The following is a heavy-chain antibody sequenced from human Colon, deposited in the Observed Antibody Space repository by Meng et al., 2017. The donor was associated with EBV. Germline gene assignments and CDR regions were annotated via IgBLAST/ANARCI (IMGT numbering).Heavy chain of an antibody. J-gene: IGHJ5*02. V-gene: IGHV4-30-2*01. CDR1: GASISSGDYS. D-gene: IGHD2-21*02. CDR3: ARGPYCGGDCYWFDP. CDR2: IYHGGTT. Sequence: LPLQGHDPGLVQPSQSPALTCAVPGASISSGDYSWSWIRQPPGQGREWIGYIYHGGTTYNTSLKSRVTISVDNSKNQFSLRLTSVTAADTAVYYCARGPYCGGDCYWFDPWGQGTLVTVSS.